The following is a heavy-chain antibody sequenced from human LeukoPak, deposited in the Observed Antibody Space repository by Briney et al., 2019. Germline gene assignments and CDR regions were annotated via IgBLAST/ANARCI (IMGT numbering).Heavy chain of an antibody. J-gene: IGHJ4*02. V-gene: IGHV3-23*01. Sequence: GGSLRLSCAASGFTFSNYAMTWVRQAPGKGLEWVSTISPTGGTPYYADSVKGRFTISRDNSKNTLYLQMNSLRAEDTAVYYCAKRIAAPPRSFDYWGQGILVTVSS. CDR2: ISPTGGTP. CDR1: GFTFSNYA. D-gene: IGHD6-6*01. CDR3: AKRIAAPPRSFDY.